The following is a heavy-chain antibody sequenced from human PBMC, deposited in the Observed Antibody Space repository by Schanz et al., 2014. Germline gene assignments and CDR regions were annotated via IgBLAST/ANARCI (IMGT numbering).Heavy chain of an antibody. V-gene: IGHV3-30*18. CDR3: AKLGQDTNGSFDI. CDR1: GFTFSKYG. D-gene: IGHD2-8*01. Sequence: QVQLVESGGGVVQPGRSLKLSCAASGFTFSKYGVHWVRQAPGKGLEWVAVISYDGTNEYYADSVKGRFTISRDNSKNTVYLQMSSLRSEDTALYYCAKLGQDTNGSFDIWGQGTRVTVS. CDR2: ISYDGTNE. J-gene: IGHJ3*02.